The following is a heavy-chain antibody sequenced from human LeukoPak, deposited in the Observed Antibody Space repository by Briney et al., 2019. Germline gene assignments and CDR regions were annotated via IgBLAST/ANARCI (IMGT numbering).Heavy chain of an antibody. J-gene: IGHJ3*02. V-gene: IGHV4-59*08. D-gene: IGHD3-16*01. CDR1: GGSFSSYY. Sequence: SETLSLTCNVSGGSFSSYYWSWIRQPPGEGLEWIGFISYSGSTNYNPSLKSRVTISGDTSKNHFSLKLSSVTAADTAVYYCARRRGTGDAFDIWGQGTMVTVSS. CDR3: ARRRGTGDAFDI. CDR2: ISYSGST.